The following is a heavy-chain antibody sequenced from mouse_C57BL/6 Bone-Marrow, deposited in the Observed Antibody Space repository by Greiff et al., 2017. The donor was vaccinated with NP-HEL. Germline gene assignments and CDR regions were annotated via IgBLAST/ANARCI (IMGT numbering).Heavy chain of an antibody. CDR3: ARGAYYYGSSPYWYFDV. CDR1: GYTFTSYW. Sequence: QVQLQQPGAELVKPGASVKMSCKASGYTFTSYWITWVKQRRGQGLEWIGDIYPGSGSTNYNEKFKSKATLTVDTSSSTAYMQLSSLTSEDSAVYYCARGAYYYGSSPYWYFDVWGTGTTVAVSS. V-gene: IGHV1-55*01. D-gene: IGHD1-1*01. CDR2: IYPGSGST. J-gene: IGHJ1*03.